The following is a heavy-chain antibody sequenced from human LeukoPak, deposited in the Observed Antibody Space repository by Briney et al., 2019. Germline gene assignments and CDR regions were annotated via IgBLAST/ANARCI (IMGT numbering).Heavy chain of an antibody. CDR2: ISGYNGNT. D-gene: IGHD3-10*01. J-gene: IGHJ6*02. CDR1: GYPFNSYG. V-gene: IGHV1-18*01. CDR3: TGDGSMGVQNYYYGMDV. Sequence: GASVKVSCKASGYPFNSYGISWVRQAPGQGLEWVGWISGYNGNTHYAQNVQGRVTMTTDTSTSTAYMELRSLRSDDTAVYYCTGDGSMGVQNYYYGMDVWGQGTPVTVSS.